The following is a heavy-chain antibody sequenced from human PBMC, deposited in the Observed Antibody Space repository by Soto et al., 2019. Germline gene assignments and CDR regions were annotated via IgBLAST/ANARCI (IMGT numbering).Heavy chain of an antibody. V-gene: IGHV3-30*18. J-gene: IGHJ3*02. D-gene: IGHD3-10*01. CDR3: AKDLALYGSGKCSAFDI. Sequence: QVQLVESGGGVVQPGRSLRLSCAASGFTFSYYGMHWVRQAPGKGLEWVAAISYDGSNKYYGDSVKGRFTISRDNSKNXLYLQMNSLRAEDTAVYYCAKDLALYGSGKCSAFDIWGQGTMVTVSS. CDR2: ISYDGSNK. CDR1: GFTFSYYG.